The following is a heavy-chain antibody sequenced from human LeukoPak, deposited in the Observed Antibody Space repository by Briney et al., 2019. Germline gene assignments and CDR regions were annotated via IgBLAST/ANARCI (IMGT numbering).Heavy chain of an antibody. D-gene: IGHD1-26*01. CDR1: GFTFSSYG. V-gene: IGHV3-30*02. Sequence: PGGSLRLSCAASGFTFSSYGMHWVRQAPGKGLEWVAVIWYDGSNKYYADSVKGRFTISRDNSKNTLYLQMNSLRPEDTAVYYCAKVGPPYSGTYLGDAPLYYYGMDVWGQGTTVTVSS. J-gene: IGHJ6*02. CDR2: IWYDGSNK. CDR3: AKVGPPYSGTYLGDAPLYYYGMDV.